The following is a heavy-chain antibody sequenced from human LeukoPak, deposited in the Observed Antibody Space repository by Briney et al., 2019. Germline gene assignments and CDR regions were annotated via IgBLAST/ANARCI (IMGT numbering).Heavy chain of an antibody. V-gene: IGHV1-18*01. CDR2: ISAYNGNT. CDR3: AREPLRFLEWLFPKSYYYYGMDV. J-gene: IGHJ6*02. D-gene: IGHD3-3*01. CDR1: GYTFTSYG. Sequence: ASVNVSCTASGYTFTSYGISWVRQAPGQGLEWMGWISAYNGNTNYAQKPQGRVTMTTDTSTSTAYMELRSLRSDDTAVYYCAREPLRFLEWLFPKSYYYYGMDVWGQGTTVTVSS.